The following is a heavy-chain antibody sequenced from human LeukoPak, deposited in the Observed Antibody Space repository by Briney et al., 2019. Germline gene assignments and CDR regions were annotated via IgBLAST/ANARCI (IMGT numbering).Heavy chain of an antibody. CDR2: IRFDGSNE. Sequence: GTSLRLSCAASGSTFSSFGMHWVRQAPGKGLEWVAFIRFDGSNEYYTDSVKGRFTISRDNSKNTLTLQMNSLRPEDTAVYYCAKDLGMGTRIDFRGQGTLVTVSS. V-gene: IGHV3-30*02. D-gene: IGHD5-24*01. CDR1: GSTFSSFG. CDR3: AKDLGMGTRIDF. J-gene: IGHJ4*02.